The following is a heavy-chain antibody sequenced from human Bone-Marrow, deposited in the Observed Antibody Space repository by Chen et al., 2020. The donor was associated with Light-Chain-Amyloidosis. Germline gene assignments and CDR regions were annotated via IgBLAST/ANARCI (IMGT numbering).Heavy chain of an antibody. D-gene: IGHD6-19*01. Sequence: QVQLVESGGGVAQPGRSLRLSCAASGFTFSSAAMQWVRQAPGKGLEWVAVISDDGSKEYYADSVKGRFTISRDNSKNTLYLQMNSLRNEDTAVYYCARDRAWDSGWFGDYFDYWGQGTLVTVSS. J-gene: IGHJ4*02. CDR3: ARDRAWDSGWFGDYFDY. CDR2: ISDDGSKE. V-gene: IGHV3-30-3*01. CDR1: GFTFSSAA.